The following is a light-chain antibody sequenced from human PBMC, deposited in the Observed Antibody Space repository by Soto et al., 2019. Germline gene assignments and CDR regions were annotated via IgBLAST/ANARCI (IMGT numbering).Light chain of an antibody. Sequence: EIVMTQSPATLSVSPGERATLSCRASQSVSSNFAWYHQNPGQAPRLLIVGASTRATGIPARFSSSGSGTEFTLTSSSVQSEYFAVYYCQEYTNWHLTFGGGTKVEIK. CDR3: QEYTNWHLT. J-gene: IGKJ4*01. CDR2: GAS. V-gene: IGKV3-15*01. CDR1: QSVSSN.